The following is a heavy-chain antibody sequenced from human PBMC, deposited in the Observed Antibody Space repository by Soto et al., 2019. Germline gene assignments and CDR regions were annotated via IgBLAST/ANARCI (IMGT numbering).Heavy chain of an antibody. Sequence: QVQLVESGGGVVQPGRSLRLSCAASGFTFSSYGMHWVRQAPGKGLEWVAVIWYDGSNKYYADSVKGRFTISRENSKNTLSLQMNGLRAEDTAVYYCARDYGDYEGKNYSDYGMDVWGQGPTVTVSS. V-gene: IGHV3-33*01. CDR3: ARDYGDYEGKNYSDYGMDV. D-gene: IGHD4-17*01. CDR2: IWYDGSNK. CDR1: GFTFSSYG. J-gene: IGHJ6*02.